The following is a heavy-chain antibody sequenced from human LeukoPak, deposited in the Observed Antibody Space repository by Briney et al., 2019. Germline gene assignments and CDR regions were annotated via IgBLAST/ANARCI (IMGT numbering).Heavy chain of an antibody. CDR2: IYHSGST. D-gene: IGHD4-11*01. J-gene: IGHJ4*02. CDR1: GGSISRGGYY. V-gene: IGHV4-30-2*01. Sequence: SQTLSLTCTVSGGSISRGGYYWSWIRQPPGKGLEWIGYIYHSGSTYYNPSLKSRVTISVDRSKNQFSLKLSSVTAADTAVYYCARGGGDYSNYVPYWGQGTLVTVSS. CDR3: ARGGGDYSNYVPY.